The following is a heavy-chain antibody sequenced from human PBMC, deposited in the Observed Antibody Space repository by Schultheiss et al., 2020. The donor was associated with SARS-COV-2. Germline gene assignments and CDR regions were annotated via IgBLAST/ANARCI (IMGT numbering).Heavy chain of an antibody. CDR3: ARGAVAGIDY. CDR2: INHSGST. Sequence: GSLRLSCAASGFTFSGSAMHWVRQAPGKGLEWIGEINHSGSTNYNPSLKSRVTISVDTSKNQFSLKLNSVTPEDTAVYYCARGAVAGIDYWGQGTLVTVSS. J-gene: IGHJ4*02. V-gene: IGHV4-34*01. D-gene: IGHD6-19*01. CDR1: GFTFSGSA.